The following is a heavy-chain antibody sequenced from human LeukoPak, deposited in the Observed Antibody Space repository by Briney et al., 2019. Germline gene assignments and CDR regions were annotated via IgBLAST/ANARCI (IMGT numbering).Heavy chain of an antibody. J-gene: IGHJ6*03. CDR1: GYTFTSYG. CDR3: ARVYVAGTEGGWGYYYYYMDV. CDR2: ISGYNGNA. Sequence: ASVKVSCKASGYTFTSYGINWVRQAPGQGLEWMGWISGYNGNANYAQKLQGRVTMTTDTSTSTAYMELRSLRSDDTAVYYCARVYVAGTEGGWGYYYYYMDVWGKGTTVTVSS. V-gene: IGHV1-18*01. D-gene: IGHD6-19*01.